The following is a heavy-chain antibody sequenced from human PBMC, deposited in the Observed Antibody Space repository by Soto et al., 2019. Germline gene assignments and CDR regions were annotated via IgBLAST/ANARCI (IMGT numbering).Heavy chain of an antibody. D-gene: IGHD2-2*01. Sequence: QVQLVQSGAEVKKPGSSVNVSCKVSGGTFSSHSINWVRQAPGQGPEWMGGIIPIFGTENYAQKFQGRVTFTADESTSTAYMELSSLTSEDTALYFCSTSVYCSTTRCYYYYGLDVWGQGTTVIVSS. CDR1: GGTFSSHS. J-gene: IGHJ6*02. CDR3: STSVYCSTTRCYYYYGLDV. CDR2: IIPIFGTE. V-gene: IGHV1-69*01.